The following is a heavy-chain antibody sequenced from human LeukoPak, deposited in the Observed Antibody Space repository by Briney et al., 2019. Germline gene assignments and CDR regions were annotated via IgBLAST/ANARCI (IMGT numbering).Heavy chain of an antibody. D-gene: IGHD6-13*01. CDR3: ARVAAASTSGVDY. V-gene: IGHV1-18*01. Sequence: ASVTVSCKASGYSFSSYGISWVRQAPGQGLEWMGWISAYNGNTNYAQKYQARVTMTTDTSTSTAYMELRSLRSDDTAVYYCARVAAASTSGVDYWGQGTLITVSS. CDR2: ISAYNGNT. J-gene: IGHJ4*02. CDR1: GYSFSSYG.